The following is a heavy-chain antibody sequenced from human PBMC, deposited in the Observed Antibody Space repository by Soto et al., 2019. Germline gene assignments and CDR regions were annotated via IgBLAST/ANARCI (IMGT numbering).Heavy chain of an antibody. D-gene: IGHD3-22*01. CDR1: GYTFTSYD. Sequence: ASVKVSCKASGYTFTSYDINWVRQATGQGREWMGWMNPNSGNTGYAQKFQGRVTMTRNTSISTAYMELSSLRSEDTAVYYCAIRYYYDYPGGMDVWGQGTTVTVSS. V-gene: IGHV1-8*01. CDR3: AIRYYYDYPGGMDV. CDR2: MNPNSGNT. J-gene: IGHJ6*02.